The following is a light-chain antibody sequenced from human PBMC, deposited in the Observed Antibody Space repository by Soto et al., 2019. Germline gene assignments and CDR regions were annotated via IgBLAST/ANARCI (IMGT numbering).Light chain of an antibody. V-gene: IGKV3-20*01. J-gene: IGKJ1*01. CDR2: GAS. CDR3: KQYGSSPPWT. Sequence: EIVLTQSPGTLSLSPGERATLSCRASQSVSSSYLAWYQQKPGQAPRLLIYGASSRATGIPDRFSGSGSGRDFTLTISRLEPEDFAGYYCKQYGSSPPWTFGQGTKVEIK. CDR1: QSVSSSY.